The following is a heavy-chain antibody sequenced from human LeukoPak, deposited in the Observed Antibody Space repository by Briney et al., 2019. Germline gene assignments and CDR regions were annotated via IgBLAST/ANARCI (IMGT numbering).Heavy chain of an antibody. D-gene: IGHD5-12*01. CDR1: GGSISSSSYY. V-gene: IGHV4-39*01. CDR2: IYYSGST. CDR3: ARTDSGYDSFDY. J-gene: IGHJ4*02. Sequence: SETLSLTCTVSGGSISSSSYYWGWIRQPPGKGLEWIGSIYYSGSTYYNSSPKSRVTISVDTSKNQFSLKLSSVTAADTAVYYCARTDSGYDSFDYWGQGTLVTVFS.